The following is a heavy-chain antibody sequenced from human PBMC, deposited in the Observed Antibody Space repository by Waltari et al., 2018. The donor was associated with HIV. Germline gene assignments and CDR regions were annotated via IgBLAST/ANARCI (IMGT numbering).Heavy chain of an antibody. D-gene: IGHD5-12*01. CDR2: ISAYNGNT. CDR3: ARDNVGWLQQTHFDY. V-gene: IGHV1-18*01. CDR1: SYG. J-gene: IGHJ4*02. Sequence: SYGISWVRQAPGQGLEWMGWISAYNGNTNYAQKLQGRVTMTTDTSTSTAYMELRSLRSDDTAVYYCARDNVGWLQQTHFDYWGQGTLVTVSS.